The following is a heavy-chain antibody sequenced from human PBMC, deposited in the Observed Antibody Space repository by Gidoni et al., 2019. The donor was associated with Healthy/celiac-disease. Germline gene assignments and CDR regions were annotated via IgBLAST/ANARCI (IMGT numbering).Heavy chain of an antibody. V-gene: IGHV3-30-3*01. CDR2: ISYDGSNK. CDR1: GFTFSSYA. Sequence: QVQLVESGGGVVQPGRSLRLSCAASGFTFSSYAMHWVRQAPGKGLEWVAVISYDGSNKYYADSVKGRFTISRDNSKNTLYLQMNSLRAEDTAVYYCAREEGYSYGFDYWGQGTLVTVSS. J-gene: IGHJ4*02. CDR3: AREEGYSYGFDY. D-gene: IGHD5-18*01.